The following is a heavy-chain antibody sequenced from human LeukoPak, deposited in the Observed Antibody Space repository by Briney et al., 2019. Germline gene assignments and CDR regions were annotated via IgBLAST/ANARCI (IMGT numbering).Heavy chain of an antibody. D-gene: IGHD1-26*01. J-gene: IGHJ4*02. CDR1: GFTFSTYW. V-gene: IGHV3-7*03. CDR3: ARAGRVDY. Sequence: GVSLRLSCAASGFTFSTYWMSWVRQAPGNGLEWVANIKQDGSEKYYGVSLKGRFTIPRDNAKNSLYLQKNSLRVEDTAVYYCARAGRVDYWGQGTLVTVSS. CDR2: IKQDGSEK.